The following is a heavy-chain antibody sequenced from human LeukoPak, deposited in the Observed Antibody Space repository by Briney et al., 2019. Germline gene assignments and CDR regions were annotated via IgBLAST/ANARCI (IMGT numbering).Heavy chain of an antibody. D-gene: IGHD1-26*01. Sequence: SETLSLTCTVSGDSISSTTYYWGWIRQPPGKGLEWIGTIYYSGTTYYNPSLKSRVTISVDKSKNQFSLKPSSVTAADTAVYYCARDHPNGGSYSNFDYWGQGTLVTVSS. CDR1: GDSISSTTYY. J-gene: IGHJ4*02. CDR3: ARDHPNGGSYSNFDY. V-gene: IGHV4-39*07. CDR2: IYYSGTT.